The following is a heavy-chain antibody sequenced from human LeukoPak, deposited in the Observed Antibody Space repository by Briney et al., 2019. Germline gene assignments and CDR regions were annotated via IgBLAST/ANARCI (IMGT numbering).Heavy chain of an antibody. CDR3: ARRLCSGGSCYYFDY. D-gene: IGHD2-15*01. CDR1: GYSFTSYW. Sequence: GESLKISCKGSGYSFTSYWIGWLRQMPGKGLEWMGMIYPGDSDTRYSSSFQGQVTISADKSPSPASLQRSSLKASNTAMYYCARRLCSGGSCYYFDYWGQGTLVTVPS. V-gene: IGHV5-51*01. CDR2: IYPGDSDT. J-gene: IGHJ4*02.